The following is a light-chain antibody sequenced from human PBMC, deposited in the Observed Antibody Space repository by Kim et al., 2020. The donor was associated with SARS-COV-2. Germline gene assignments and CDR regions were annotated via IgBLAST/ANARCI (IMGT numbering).Light chain of an antibody. CDR2: LNSDGSH. CDR3: QTWGTGIWV. CDR1: SVHSSYA. J-gene: IGLJ3*02. Sequence: ASVKLTCTLSSVHSSYAIAWHQQQPEKGPRYLMKLNSDGSHSKGDRIPDRFSGSSSGAERYLTISSLQSEDEADYYCQTWGTGIWVFGGGTQLTVL. V-gene: IGLV4-69*01.